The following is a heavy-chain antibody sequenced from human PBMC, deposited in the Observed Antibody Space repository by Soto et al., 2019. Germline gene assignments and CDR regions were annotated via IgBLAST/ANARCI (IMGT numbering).Heavy chain of an antibody. CDR1: GFTFSTSS. D-gene: IGHD3-3*02. CDR3: VRESIRARNGPY. V-gene: IGHV3-48*01. J-gene: IGHJ4*02. Sequence: EAQLVESGGGLVQPGGSLRLSCAASGFTFSTSSMSWVRQAPGKGLEWVSYTRFSGGIIYYADSVRGRFAISRDNAKNTLYLEMNGLRAEDTAVYYCVRESIRARNGPYWGQGTLVTVSS. CDR2: TRFSGGII.